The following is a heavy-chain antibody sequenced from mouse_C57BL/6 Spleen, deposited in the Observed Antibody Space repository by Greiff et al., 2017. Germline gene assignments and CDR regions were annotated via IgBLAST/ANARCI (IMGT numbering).Heavy chain of an antibody. CDR2: IWSGGST. CDR3: ARNGDYDPYAMDY. V-gene: IGHV2-2*01. D-gene: IGHD2-4*01. Sequence: QVQLKESGPGLVQPSQSLSITCTVSGFSLTSYGVHWVRQSPGKGLEWLRVIWSGGSTDYNAAFISRLSISKDNSKSQVFFKMNSLQADDTAIYYCARNGDYDPYAMDYWGQGTSVTVSS. CDR1: GFSLTSYG. J-gene: IGHJ4*01.